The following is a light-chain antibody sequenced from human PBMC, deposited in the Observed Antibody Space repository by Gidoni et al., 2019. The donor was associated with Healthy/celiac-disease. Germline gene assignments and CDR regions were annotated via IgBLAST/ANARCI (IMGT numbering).Light chain of an antibody. CDR1: QDISNY. J-gene: IGKJ5*01. CDR3: QQYDNLPIT. V-gene: IGKV1-33*01. Sequence: LQLTQSPTSLSASVGDRVTIPCQASQDISNYLNWYQPKPGQAPKLLIYDASNLETGVPSRYSGSGSGTDLTFTISSLQPEDIATYYCQQYDNLPITFXQXTRLEIK. CDR2: DAS.